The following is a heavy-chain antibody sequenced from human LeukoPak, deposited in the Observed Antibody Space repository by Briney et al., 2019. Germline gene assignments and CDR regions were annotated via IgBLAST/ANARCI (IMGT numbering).Heavy chain of an antibody. CDR2: IRSKVDGGTT. D-gene: IGHD3-10*01. V-gene: IGHV3-15*01. CDR3: TIQRGYGSGTLDP. CDR1: GFTFTTYW. Sequence: GGSLRLSCAASGFTFTTYWMTWVRQAPGKGLEWVGRIRSKVDGGTTDYAAPVKGRFTISRDDSKNTLYLQMNSLKAEDTALYYCTIQRGYGSGTLDPWGQGTLVTVSS. J-gene: IGHJ5*02.